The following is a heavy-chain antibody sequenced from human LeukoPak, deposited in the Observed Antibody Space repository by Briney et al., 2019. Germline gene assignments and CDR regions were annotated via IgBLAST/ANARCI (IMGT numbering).Heavy chain of an antibody. Sequence: GGSLRLSCTASGFTFSNYWMTWVRQAPGKGLEWVASIKQDGSEKQYVGSVRGRFTISRDNAKNVLDLQMDSLRTEDTAVYFCASGGPCSSTNYYYYCYMDVWGKGTTVTVSS. CDR2: IKQDGSEK. V-gene: IGHV3-7*01. D-gene: IGHD2-2*01. CDR1: GFTFSNYW. J-gene: IGHJ6*03. CDR3: ASGGPCSSTNYYYYCYMDV.